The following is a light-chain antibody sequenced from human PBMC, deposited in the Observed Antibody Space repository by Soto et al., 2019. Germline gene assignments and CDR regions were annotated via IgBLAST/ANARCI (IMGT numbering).Light chain of an antibody. Sequence: EIVLTQSPGTLSLSPGERATLSCRASQSVSTNYLAWYQQKPGQAPWLLIYDASNRATGIPARLSGSGSGTDFTLTISSLEPEDFAVYYCQQRRTFGPGTKVHIK. J-gene: IGKJ3*01. CDR2: DAS. CDR3: QQRRT. V-gene: IGKV3-11*01. CDR1: QSVSTNY.